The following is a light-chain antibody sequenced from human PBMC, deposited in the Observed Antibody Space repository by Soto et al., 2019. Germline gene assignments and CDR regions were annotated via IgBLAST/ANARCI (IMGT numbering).Light chain of an antibody. CDR3: QQYHKWPPLT. CDR2: GAS. Sequence: EIVLTQSPGTLSLSPGERATLSCRASQSVPSDLLAWYQQKPGQAPRLLIYGASTRATGIPARFSGSGSGTEFTLTISSLQSEDFAVYYCQQYHKWPPLTFGGGTKVDIK. J-gene: IGKJ4*01. V-gene: IGKV3-15*01. CDR1: QSVPSD.